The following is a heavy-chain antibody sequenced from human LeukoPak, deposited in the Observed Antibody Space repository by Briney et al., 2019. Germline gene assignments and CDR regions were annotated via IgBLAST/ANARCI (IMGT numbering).Heavy chain of an antibody. J-gene: IGHJ4*02. D-gene: IGHD6-13*01. V-gene: IGHV4-59*08. CDR3: ARHEPYSSNWADFDY. CDR2: IYYNGST. CDR1: GGSITSYY. Sequence: PSETLSLTCTVSGGSITSYYWSWIRQPPGRGLEWIGYIYYNGSTNYNPSLKSRVTMSVDTSKNQFSLKLTSVTAADTAVYYCARHEPYSSNWADFDYWGQGTLVTVSS.